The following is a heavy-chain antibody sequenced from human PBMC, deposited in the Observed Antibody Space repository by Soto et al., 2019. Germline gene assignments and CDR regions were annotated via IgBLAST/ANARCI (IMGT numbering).Heavy chain of an antibody. V-gene: IGHV1-69*13. Sequence: SVKVSCKASGGTFSSYAISWVRQAPGQGLEWMGGIIPIFGTANYAQKFQGRVTITADESTSTAYMELSSLRSEDTAVYYCARDRVAYSSSWCCFDYWGQGTLVTVSS. J-gene: IGHJ4*02. D-gene: IGHD6-13*01. CDR3: ARDRVAYSSSWCCFDY. CDR1: GGTFSSYA. CDR2: IIPIFGTA.